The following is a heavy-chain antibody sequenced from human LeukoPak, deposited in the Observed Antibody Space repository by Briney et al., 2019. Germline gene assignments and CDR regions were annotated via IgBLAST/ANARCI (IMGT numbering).Heavy chain of an antibody. D-gene: IGHD2-15*01. J-gene: IGHJ3*02. CDR3: AREARLGCSGGSCFNDAFDI. V-gene: IGHV1-2*06. CDR1: GYTFTGYY. CDR2: INPNSGGT. Sequence: GASVKVSCKASGYTFTGYYMHWVRQAPGQGHEWMGRINPNSGGTNYAQKFQGRVTMTRDTSISTAYVELSRLRSDDTAVYYCAREARLGCSGGSCFNDAFDIWGQGTMVTVSS.